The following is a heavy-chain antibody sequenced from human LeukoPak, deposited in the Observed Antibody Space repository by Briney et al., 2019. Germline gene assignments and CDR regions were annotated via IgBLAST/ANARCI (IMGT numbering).Heavy chain of an antibody. CDR2: IDTNNDNT. J-gene: IGHJ3*01. V-gene: IGHV1-18*01. D-gene: IGHD1-26*01. CDR3: ARGGRWELPRPYAFDV. Sequence: ASVKVSCKAAGYTFSNYGVSWVRQAPGQPFEWMGWIDTNNDNTKYAQSFQGRLTLTTDSSTSTVYMELRSLRSDDTAVYYCARGGRWELPRPYAFDVWGQGTVATVSS. CDR1: GYTFSNYG.